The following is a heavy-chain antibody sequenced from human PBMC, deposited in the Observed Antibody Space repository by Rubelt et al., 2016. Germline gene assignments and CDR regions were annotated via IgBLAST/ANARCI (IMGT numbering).Heavy chain of an antibody. CDR3: ARDSVASAYYYGMDV. CDR2: IYYSGTT. Sequence: GWIRQPPGKGQEWIGSIYYSGTTYYNPSLKSRLTISVDTSRTQFSLKLTSVTAADTAIYYCARDSVASAYYYGMDVWGQGTTVTVSS. V-gene: IGHV4-39*07. J-gene: IGHJ6*02.